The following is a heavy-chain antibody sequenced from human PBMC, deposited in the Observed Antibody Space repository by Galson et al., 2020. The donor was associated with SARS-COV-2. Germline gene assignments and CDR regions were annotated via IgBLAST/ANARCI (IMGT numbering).Heavy chain of an antibody. CDR3: AGRQEYSGSGSDYDF. CDR1: GYSTGSGHY. D-gene: IGHD3-10*01. Sequence: SETLSLTCAVYGYSTGSGHYWGCIRQHPGKGLEWIGCVLHSGSAYYNPFLRARGTFSMDTTKNDITLKFRSVSAADAAVYYCAGRQEYSGSGSDYDFWGQGTLVTVSS. J-gene: IGHJ4*02. CDR2: VLHSGSA. V-gene: IGHV4-38-2*01.